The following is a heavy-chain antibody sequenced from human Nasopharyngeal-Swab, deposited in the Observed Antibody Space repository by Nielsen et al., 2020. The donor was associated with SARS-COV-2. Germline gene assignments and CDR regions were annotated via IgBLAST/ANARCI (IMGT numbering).Heavy chain of an antibody. CDR3: AKDDFCPACAFDV. D-gene: IGHD2-21*02. V-gene: IGHV3-23*01. Sequence: GESLKISCAASGFDFWKYAMSWVRQAPGKGLEWVSTVSNNDGSLTFYADSVKGRFTNSRDTSKNTVSLQMNSLRAEDTAVYYCAKDDFCPACAFDVWGQGTIVTVSS. CDR2: VSNNDGSLT. CDR1: GFDFWKYA. J-gene: IGHJ3*01.